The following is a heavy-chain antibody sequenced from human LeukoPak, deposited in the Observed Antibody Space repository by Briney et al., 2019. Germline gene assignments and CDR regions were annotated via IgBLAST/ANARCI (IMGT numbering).Heavy chain of an antibody. CDR3: ARRTYYYDSSGYQKTGEVDY. CDR2: IYYSGST. J-gene: IGHJ4*02. V-gene: IGHV4-39*01. D-gene: IGHD3-22*01. CDR1: SSYG. Sequence: SSYGMHWVRQPPGKGLEWIGSIYYSGSTYYNPSLKSRVTISVDTSKNQFSLKLSSVTAADTAVYYCARRTYYYDSSGYQKTGEVDYWGQGTLVTVSS.